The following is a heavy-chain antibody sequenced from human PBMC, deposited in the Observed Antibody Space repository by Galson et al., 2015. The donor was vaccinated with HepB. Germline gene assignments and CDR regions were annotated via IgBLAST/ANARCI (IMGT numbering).Heavy chain of an antibody. CDR2: IIPIFGTA. CDR3: ARVGGVLPYLTEYYFDY. J-gene: IGHJ4*02. V-gene: IGHV1-69*13. CDR1: GGTFSSYA. Sequence: SVKVSCKASGGTFSSYAISWVRQAPGQGLEWMGGIIPIFGTANYAQKFQGRVTITADESTSTAYMELSSLRSEDTAVYYCARVGGVLPYLTEYYFDYWGQGTLVTVSS. D-gene: IGHD2/OR15-2a*01.